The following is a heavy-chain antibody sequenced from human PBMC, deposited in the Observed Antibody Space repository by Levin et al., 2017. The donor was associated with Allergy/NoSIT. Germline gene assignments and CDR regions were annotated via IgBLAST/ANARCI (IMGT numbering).Heavy chain of an antibody. Sequence: GESLKISCAASGFTFSSYSMNWVRQAPGKGLEWVSSISSSSSYIYYADSVKGRFTISRDNAKNSLYLQMNSLRAEDTAVYYCARGLSAAHYGSGSKEESWGQGTLVTVSS. CDR1: GFTFSSYS. D-gene: IGHD3-10*01. CDR2: ISSSSSYI. V-gene: IGHV3-21*01. CDR3: ARGLSAAHYGSGSKEES. J-gene: IGHJ4*02.